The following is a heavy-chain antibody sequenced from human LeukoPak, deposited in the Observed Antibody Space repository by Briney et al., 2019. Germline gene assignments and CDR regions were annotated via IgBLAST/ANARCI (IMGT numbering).Heavy chain of an antibody. D-gene: IGHD3-9*01. CDR1: GGTLSSYA. CDR2: IIPIFGTA. V-gene: IGHV1-69*05. Sequence: GSSVKVSCKASGGTLSSYAISWVRQAPGEGLEWMGRIIPIFGTANYAQKFQGIVTITTDESTSTAYMELSGLRSEDTAVYYCARGSVRDILTGYYFDYWGQGTLVTVSS. J-gene: IGHJ4*02. CDR3: ARGSVRDILTGYYFDY.